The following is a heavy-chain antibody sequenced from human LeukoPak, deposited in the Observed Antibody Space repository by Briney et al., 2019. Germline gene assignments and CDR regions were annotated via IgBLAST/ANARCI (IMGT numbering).Heavy chain of an antibody. CDR2: IYSNGNT. Sequence: PGGSLRLSCAAPGFSPSSIYMSWVRQAPGKGLEWVSFIYSNGNTYYADSVKGRFTISRDSSKNTLFLQMNSLRAEDTAVYYCARDPLGYSTTWSLGYWGQGTLVTVSS. CDR3: ARDPLGYSTTWSLGY. V-gene: IGHV3-53*01. D-gene: IGHD6-13*01. J-gene: IGHJ4*02. CDR1: GFSPSSIY.